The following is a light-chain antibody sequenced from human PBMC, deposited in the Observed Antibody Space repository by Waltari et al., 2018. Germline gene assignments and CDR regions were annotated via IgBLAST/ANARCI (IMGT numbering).Light chain of an antibody. Sequence: DIVMTQSPDSLAVSLGERATLNCKASQSVLYNSNNKNYLAWYQHKPGQPPKLLISWASTRESGVPDRFSGSGSGTDFTLTISSLQAEDVAVYYCQQYYTILRTFGQGTKVEI. CDR3: QQYYTILRT. CDR1: QSVLYNSNNKNY. V-gene: IGKV4-1*01. J-gene: IGKJ1*01. CDR2: WAS.